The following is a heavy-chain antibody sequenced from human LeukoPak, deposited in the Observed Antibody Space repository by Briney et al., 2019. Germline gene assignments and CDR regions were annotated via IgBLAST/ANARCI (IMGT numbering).Heavy chain of an antibody. V-gene: IGHV4-59*08. Sequence: PSETLSLTCAVYGGSFSGYYWSWIRQPPGKGLEWIGYIYYSGSTNYNPSLKSRVTISVDTSKNQFSLKLSSVTAADTAVYYCARQGYGDYEEAFDIWGQGTMVTVSS. CDR2: IYYSGST. CDR1: GGSFSGYY. D-gene: IGHD4-17*01. CDR3: ARQGYGDYEEAFDI. J-gene: IGHJ3*02.